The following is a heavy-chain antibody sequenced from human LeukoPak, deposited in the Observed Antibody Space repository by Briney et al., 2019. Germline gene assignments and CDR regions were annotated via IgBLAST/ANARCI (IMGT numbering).Heavy chain of an antibody. CDR1: GGSISSYY. Sequence: SETLSLTCTVSGGSISSYYWSWIRQPPGKGLEWIGYIYYSGSTNYNPSLKSRVTISVYTSKNQFSLKLSSVTAADTAVYYCARLKYYYDSSGYRAEYFQHWGQGTLVTVSS. V-gene: IGHV4-59*01. D-gene: IGHD3-22*01. CDR3: ARLKYYYDSSGYRAEYFQH. J-gene: IGHJ1*01. CDR2: IYYSGST.